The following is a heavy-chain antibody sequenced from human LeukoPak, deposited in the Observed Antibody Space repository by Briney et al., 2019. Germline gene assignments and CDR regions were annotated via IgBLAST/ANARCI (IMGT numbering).Heavy chain of an antibody. CDR1: GFTFSSYW. CDR2: IDSGSTYI. D-gene: IGHD3-22*01. V-gene: IGHV3-21*01. CDR3: AKAGYYYDMDY. Sequence: GGSLRLSCAASGFTFSSYWMSWVRQAPGKGLEWIASIDSGSTYIFYADSVKGRFTISRDNTKKSLYLHLNSLRVEDTAIYYCAKAGYYYDMDYWGQGTLVTVSS. J-gene: IGHJ4*02.